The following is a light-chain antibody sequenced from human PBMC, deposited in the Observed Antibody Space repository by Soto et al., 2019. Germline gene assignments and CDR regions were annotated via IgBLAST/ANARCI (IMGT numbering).Light chain of an antibody. Sequence: QSVLTQPPSVSAAPGQKVTISCSGTGSNIGNNYVSWYQQLPGTAPKLLIFDNFNRPPGVPDRFSGSKSGTSATLGITGLQTGDEADYFCGTWDSSLSAKVFGTGTKVTVL. CDR2: DNF. CDR1: GSNIGNNY. V-gene: IGLV1-51*01. J-gene: IGLJ1*01. CDR3: GTWDSSLSAKV.